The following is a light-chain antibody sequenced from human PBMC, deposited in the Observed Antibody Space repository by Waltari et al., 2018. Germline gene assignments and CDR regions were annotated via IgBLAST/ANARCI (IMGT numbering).Light chain of an antibody. CDR3: MQATLWPWT. Sequence: DVVLTQSPLPLSVTLGQPASIPCRSSQSLVHDDGNIYLNWFQQRPGQSPRRLLYKVSNRDSVVPDSFGGSGAGTEFTLKISRVEAEDVGVYCMQATLWPWTFGQGTKVEVK. CDR2: KVS. V-gene: IGKV2-30*02. J-gene: IGKJ1*01. CDR1: QSLVHDDGNIY.